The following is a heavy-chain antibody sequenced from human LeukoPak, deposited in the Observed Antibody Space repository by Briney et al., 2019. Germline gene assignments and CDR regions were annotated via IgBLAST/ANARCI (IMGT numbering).Heavy chain of an antibody. CDR3: ARDADGSGSYYSRDPGTAWFDP. Sequence: ASVKVSCKASGYTFTGYYMHWVRQAPGQGLEWMGWINPNNGGTNYAQKFQGRVTMTRDTSISTAYMELSRLRSDDTAVYYCARDADGSGSYYSRDPGTAWFDPWGQGTLVTVSS. V-gene: IGHV1-2*02. CDR1: GYTFTGYY. CDR2: INPNNGGT. J-gene: IGHJ5*02. D-gene: IGHD3-10*01.